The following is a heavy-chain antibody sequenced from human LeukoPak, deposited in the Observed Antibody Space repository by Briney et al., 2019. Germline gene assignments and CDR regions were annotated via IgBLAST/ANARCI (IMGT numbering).Heavy chain of an antibody. CDR3: TKKRTTSVTDWFDP. D-gene: IGHD4-17*01. V-gene: IGHV3-23*01. CDR2: ISGIGTTT. Sequence: GGSLRLSCTASGFTFSSYAMTWVRQAPGKGLECVSVISGIGTTTYYADSVKGRFTITRDNSKNTLFLQMNSLRVEDTATYYCTKKRTTSVTDWFDPWGQGTLVTVSS. CDR1: GFTFSSYA. J-gene: IGHJ5*02.